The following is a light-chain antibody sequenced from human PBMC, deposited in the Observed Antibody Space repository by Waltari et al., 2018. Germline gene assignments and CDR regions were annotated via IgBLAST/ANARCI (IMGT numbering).Light chain of an antibody. Sequence: EIVLTQSPGTLSLSLGERATLSCRASQSVSSSYLACYQQKPGQAPRLLIYGASSRATGIPDRFSGSGSGTDFTLTISRLEPEDFAVYYCQQYGSSPPYTFGQGTKLEI. CDR3: QQYGSSPPYT. V-gene: IGKV3-20*01. CDR2: GAS. CDR1: QSVSSSY. J-gene: IGKJ2*01.